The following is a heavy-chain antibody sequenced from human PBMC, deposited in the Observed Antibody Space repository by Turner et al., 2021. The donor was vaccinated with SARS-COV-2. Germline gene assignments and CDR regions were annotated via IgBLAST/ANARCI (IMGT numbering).Heavy chain of an antibody. V-gene: IGHV1-24*01. J-gene: IGHJ6*02. Sequence: QVQLVQSGAEVKEPGASVKVSCTVSGSTLTELSMHWVRQAPGKGLEWMGGFDPEDGETIYAQKFQGRVTMTEDTSTDTAYMELSSLRSEDTAVYYCATGVAVTGTPSAYYYYYGMDVWGQGTTVTVSS. CDR1: GSTLTELS. D-gene: IGHD6-19*01. CDR2: FDPEDGET. CDR3: ATGVAVTGTPSAYYYYYGMDV.